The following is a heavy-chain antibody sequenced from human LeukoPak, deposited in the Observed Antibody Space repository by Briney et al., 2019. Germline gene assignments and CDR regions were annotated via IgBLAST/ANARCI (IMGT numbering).Heavy chain of an antibody. CDR2: INPNSGVT. J-gene: IGHJ4*02. CDR3: ARRYCSGGICYSVADY. V-gene: IGHV1-2*02. D-gene: IGHD2-15*01. Sequence: GASVKVSCKASGYTFTGYYMHWVRQAPGQGLEWMGWINPNSGVTNYAQKFQGRVTMTRDTSTSTAYMDLSRLTSDDTAVYYCARRYCSGGICYSVADYWGQGTLVTVSS. CDR1: GYTFTGYY.